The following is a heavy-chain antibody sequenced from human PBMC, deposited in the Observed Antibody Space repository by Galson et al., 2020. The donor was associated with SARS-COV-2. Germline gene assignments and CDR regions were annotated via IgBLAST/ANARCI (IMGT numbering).Heavy chain of an antibody. D-gene: IGHD3-3*01. V-gene: IGHV1-24*01. CDR3: ATAPTIFGDRRGYYYYYGRDV. Sequence: ASVKVSCKVSGYTLTELSMHWVRQAPGKGLEWMGGFDPEAGETIYAQKFQGRVTMTEDTSTDTAYMELSSLRSEDTAVYYCATAPTIFGDRRGYYYYYGRDVWGQGTTVTVSS. CDR1: GYTLTELS. CDR2: FDPEAGET. J-gene: IGHJ6*02.